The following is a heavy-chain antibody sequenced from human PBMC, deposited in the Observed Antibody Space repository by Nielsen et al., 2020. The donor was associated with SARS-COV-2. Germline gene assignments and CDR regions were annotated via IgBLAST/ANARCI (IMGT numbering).Heavy chain of an antibody. CDR3: ARDIPYSGSESSDEYFQH. Sequence: GGSLRLSCAASGFTFRSHGMHWVRQAPGKGLEWVAVIWYDGSNKYYADSVKGRFTISRDNSKNTLYLQMNSLRAEDTAVYYCARDIPYSGSESSDEYFQHWGQGTLVTVSS. V-gene: IGHV3-33*01. J-gene: IGHJ1*01. CDR2: IWYDGSNK. D-gene: IGHD1-26*01. CDR1: GFTFRSHG.